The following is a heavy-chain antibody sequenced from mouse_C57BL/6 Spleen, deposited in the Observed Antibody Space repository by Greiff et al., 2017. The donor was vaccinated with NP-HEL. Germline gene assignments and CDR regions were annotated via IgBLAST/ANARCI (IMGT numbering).Heavy chain of an antibody. V-gene: IGHV1-69*01. Sequence: QVQLKQPGAELVMPGASVKLSCKASGYTFTSYWMHWVKQRPGQGLEWIGEIDPSDSYTNYNQKFKGKSTLTVDKSSSTAYMQRSSLTSEDSVVYYCARFDGYSYAMDYWGQGTSVTVSS. CDR3: ARFDGYSYAMDY. D-gene: IGHD2-3*01. CDR2: IDPSDSYT. CDR1: GYTFTSYW. J-gene: IGHJ4*01.